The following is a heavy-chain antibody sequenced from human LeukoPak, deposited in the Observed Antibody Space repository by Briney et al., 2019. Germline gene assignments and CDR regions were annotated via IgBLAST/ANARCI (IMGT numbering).Heavy chain of an antibody. Sequence: PGGSLRLSCAASGFTFSSYDMHWVRQVIGKGLEWVSGIGKSGHTYYAGSVKGRFTISRENAKNSLYLQMNDLRAGDTAVYYCASGAEGWNYWGQGTLVTVSS. CDR1: GFTFSSYD. CDR2: IGKSGHT. CDR3: ASGAEGWNY. V-gene: IGHV3-13*01. J-gene: IGHJ4*02. D-gene: IGHD2-15*01.